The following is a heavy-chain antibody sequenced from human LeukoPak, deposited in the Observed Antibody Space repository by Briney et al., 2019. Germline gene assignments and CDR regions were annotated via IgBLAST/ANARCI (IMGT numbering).Heavy chain of an antibody. Sequence: PGGSLRLSCAASGFTFSSYGMHWVRQAPGKGLEWVAFIRYDGSNKYYADSVKGRFTISRDNSKNTLYLQMNSLRAEDTAVYYCAKGKVYCSSTSCPRNAFDIWGQGTMVTVSS. J-gene: IGHJ3*02. D-gene: IGHD2-2*01. V-gene: IGHV3-30*02. CDR2: IRYDGSNK. CDR1: GFTFSSYG. CDR3: AKGKVYCSSTSCPRNAFDI.